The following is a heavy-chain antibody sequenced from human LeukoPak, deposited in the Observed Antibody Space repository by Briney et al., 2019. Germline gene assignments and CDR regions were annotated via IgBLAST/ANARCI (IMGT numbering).Heavy chain of an antibody. V-gene: IGHV4-59*08. CDR2: IYYSGNT. D-gene: IGHD3-16*01. CDR1: GASISSYY. J-gene: IGHJ2*01. CDR3: ARLTHIGWYFDL. Sequence: SETLSLTCTVSGASISSYYWSWIRQPPGKGLEWIGYIYYSGNTNYNPSLKSRVTISVDTSKNQFSLKLSSVTAADTAVYYCARLTHIGWYFDLWGRGTLVTAS.